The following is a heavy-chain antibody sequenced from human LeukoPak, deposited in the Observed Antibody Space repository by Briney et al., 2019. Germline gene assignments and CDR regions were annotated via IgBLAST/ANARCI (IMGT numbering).Heavy chain of an antibody. J-gene: IGHJ4*02. CDR1: GGSISSGGYY. Sequence: SETLSLTCTVSGGSISSGGYYWSWIRQHPGKGLEWIGYIYYSGSTHYNPSLKSRVTISVDTSKNQFSLKLSSWTPADPAVYYGGRGWESAWYQNSGGYYFGPGQDPPPPLQTFDYGGQGTLVTVSS. CDR2: IYYSGST. D-gene: IGHD3-22*01. CDR3: GRGWESAWYQNSGGYYFGPGQDPPPPLQTFDY. V-gene: IGHV4-31*03.